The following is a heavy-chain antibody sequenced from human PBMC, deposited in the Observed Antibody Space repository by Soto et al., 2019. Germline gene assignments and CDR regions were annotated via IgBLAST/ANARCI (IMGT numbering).Heavy chain of an antibody. J-gene: IGHJ5*02. Sequence: SETLSLTCTVSGGSITSYYWSWIRQPPGRGLEWIGHIFYSGSTNYNPSLKSRVTISVDTSKSQFSLKLSSVTAADTAVYYCAKDSGYNYGYFRWFDPWGQGTLVTVSS. CDR1: GGSITSYY. V-gene: IGHV4-59*01. CDR2: IFYSGST. D-gene: IGHD5-18*01. CDR3: AKDSGYNYGYFRWFDP.